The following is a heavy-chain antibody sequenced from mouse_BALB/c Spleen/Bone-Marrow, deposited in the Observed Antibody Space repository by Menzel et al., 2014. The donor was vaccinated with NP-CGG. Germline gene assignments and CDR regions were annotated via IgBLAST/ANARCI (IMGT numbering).Heavy chain of an antibody. V-gene: IGHV5-4*02. CDR2: ISDGGTYT. CDR1: GFTFSDYY. Sequence: EVHLVESGGGLVKPGGSLKLSCAASGFTFSDYYICWVRQTPEKRLEWVATISDGGTYTYYPDTVKGRFTISRDNAKNNLYLQMNGLKSEDTAMYYCVRDGDYRYACFTYWGQGTLVTVSA. CDR3: VRDGDYRYACFTY. J-gene: IGHJ3*01. D-gene: IGHD2-14*01.